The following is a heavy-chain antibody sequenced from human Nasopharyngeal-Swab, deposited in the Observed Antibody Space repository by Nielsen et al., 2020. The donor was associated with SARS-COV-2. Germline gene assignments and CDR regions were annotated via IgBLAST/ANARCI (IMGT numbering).Heavy chain of an antibody. CDR2: IGTAGDT. CDR3: ARANLGYYYGSGSYAFDI. V-gene: IGHV3-13*01. D-gene: IGHD3-10*01. Sequence: GGSLRFSCAASGFTFSSYDMHWVRQATGKGLEWVSAIGTAGDTYYPGSVKGRFTISRENAKNSLYLQMNSLRAGDTAVYYCARANLGYYYGSGSYAFDIWGQGTMVTVSS. CDR1: GFTFSSYD. J-gene: IGHJ3*02.